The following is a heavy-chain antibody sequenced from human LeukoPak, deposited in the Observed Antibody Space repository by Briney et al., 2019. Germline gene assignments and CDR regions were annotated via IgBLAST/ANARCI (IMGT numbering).Heavy chain of an antibody. D-gene: IGHD4-17*01. J-gene: IGHJ6*03. Sequence: KPSETLSLTCTVSGGSISRYYWSWIRQPPGKGLGWVGDIYYNGSTNYNPSLKSRVTISVDTSKNQFSLKLSSVTAADTAVYYCARGHGDYASPYYYYYMDVWGKGTTVTVSS. CDR3: ARGHGDYASPYYYYYMDV. CDR2: IYYNGST. V-gene: IGHV4-59*01. CDR1: GGSISRYY.